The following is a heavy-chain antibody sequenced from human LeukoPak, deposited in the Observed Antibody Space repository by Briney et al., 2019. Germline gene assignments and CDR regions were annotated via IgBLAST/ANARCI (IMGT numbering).Heavy chain of an antibody. J-gene: IGHJ5*02. CDR1: GGSISSSSYY. CDR3: ARHRSKYQLLLVWFDP. V-gene: IGHV4-39*01. D-gene: IGHD2-2*01. Sequence: SETLSLTCTVSGGSISSSSYYWGWICQPPGKGLEWIGSIYYSGSTYYNPSLKSRVTISVDTSKNQFSLKLSSVTAADTAVYYCARHRSKYQLLLVWFDPWGQGTLVTVSS. CDR2: IYYSGST.